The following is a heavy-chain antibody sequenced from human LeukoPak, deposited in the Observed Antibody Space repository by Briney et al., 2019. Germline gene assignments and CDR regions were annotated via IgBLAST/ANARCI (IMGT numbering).Heavy chain of an antibody. CDR2: IIPILGIA. V-gene: IGHV1-69*02. D-gene: IGHD2-21*02. CDR3: ATPGLMWMTAAPWAFDY. Sequence: SVKVSCKASGGTFSSYTISWVRQAPGQGLEWMGRIIPILGIANYAQKFQGRVTITADKSTSTAYMELSSLRSEDTAVYYCATPGLMWMTAAPWAFDYWGQGTLVTVSS. J-gene: IGHJ4*02. CDR1: GGTFSSYT.